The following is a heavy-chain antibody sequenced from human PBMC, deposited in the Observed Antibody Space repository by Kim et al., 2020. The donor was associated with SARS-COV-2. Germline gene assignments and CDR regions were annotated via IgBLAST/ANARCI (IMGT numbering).Heavy chain of an antibody. J-gene: IGHJ6*02. CDR1: GFTFSSYG. CDR3: ARDREELNYYYYGMDV. V-gene: IGHV3-33*01. Sequence: GGSLRLSCVASGFTFSSYGMHWVRQPPGKGLEWVAVIWFDGTNKYYADSVKGRFSISRDNSKNTLYLQMNSLRAEDTAVYYCARDREELNYYYYGMDVWGQGTRVTVSS. CDR2: IWFDGTNK. D-gene: IGHD1-1*01.